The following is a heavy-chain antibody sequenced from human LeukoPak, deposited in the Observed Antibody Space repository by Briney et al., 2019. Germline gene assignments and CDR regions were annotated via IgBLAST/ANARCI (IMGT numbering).Heavy chain of an antibody. V-gene: IGHV4-59*01. CDR3: ARDRRRTSIAVGAFDI. J-gene: IGHJ3*02. CDR1: GGSISSYY. CDR2: IYYSGST. Sequence: SQTLSLTCTVSGGSISSYYWSWIRQPPGKGLEWIGYIYYSGSTNYNPSLKSRVTISVDMSKNQFSLKLSSVTAADTAVYYCARDRRRTSIAVGAFDIWGQGTMVTVSS. D-gene: IGHD6-19*01.